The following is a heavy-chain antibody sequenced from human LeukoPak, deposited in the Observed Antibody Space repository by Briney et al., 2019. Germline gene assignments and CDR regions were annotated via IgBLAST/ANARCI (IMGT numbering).Heavy chain of an antibody. J-gene: IGHJ6*03. CDR1: GGSISSYY. CDR3: TRGSIAYYYMDV. Sequence: SETLSLTCTVSGGSISSYYWSWIRQPPGKGLEWIGCIYYSGYTNYKSSLKSRVTISVDTSKNQFSLKLSSVTAADTAVYYCTRGSIAYYYMDVWGKGTTVTISS. V-gene: IGHV4-59*01. D-gene: IGHD3-22*01. CDR2: IYYSGYT.